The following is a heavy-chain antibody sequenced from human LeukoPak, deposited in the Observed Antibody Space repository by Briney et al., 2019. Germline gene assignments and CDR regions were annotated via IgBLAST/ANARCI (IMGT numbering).Heavy chain of an antibody. D-gene: IGHD3-22*01. CDR2: INHSGST. CDR3: ARGLKYYYDRSGYPPLGY. CDR1: GGSISSYY. J-gene: IGHJ4*02. Sequence: PSETLSLTCTVSGGSISSYYWSWIRQPPGKGLEWIGEINHSGSTNYNPSLKSRVTISVDTSKNQFSLKLSSVTAADTAVYYCARGLKYYYDRSGYPPLGYWGQGTLVTVSS. V-gene: IGHV4-34*01.